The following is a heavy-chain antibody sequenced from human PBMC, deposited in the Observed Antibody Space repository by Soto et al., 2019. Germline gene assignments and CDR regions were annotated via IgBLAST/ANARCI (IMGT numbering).Heavy chain of an antibody. Sequence: QVQLQESGPGLVKPSQTLSLTCTVSGGSISNDNYFWSCIRQHPGKVLEWIGYIHYSGSAYYNPSLRCRVIILVDTTKNQFSMKLTSVTAADTAMYYCAREVNVPADADAFDIWGQGTMVTVSS. CDR2: IHYSGSA. V-gene: IGHV4-31*03. CDR3: AREVNVPADADAFDI. CDR1: GGSISNDNYF. J-gene: IGHJ3*02. D-gene: IGHD2-2*01.